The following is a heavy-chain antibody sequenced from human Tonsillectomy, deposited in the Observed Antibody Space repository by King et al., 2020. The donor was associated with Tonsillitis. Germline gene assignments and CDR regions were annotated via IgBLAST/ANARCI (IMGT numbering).Heavy chain of an antibody. V-gene: IGHV1-2*02. CDR3: ARAFDTSGYFCDLDY. J-gene: IGHJ4*02. Sequence: VQLVESGAEVKKPGASVKVSCKASGYTFTAYYMHWVRQAPGQGLEWMGWINPNSGTNYTQKFEGRVTLTRDTSISTAYMQLSRLTSDDTAVYYCARAFDTSGYFCDLDYWGQGTLVTVSS. D-gene: IGHD3-22*01. CDR2: INPNSGT. CDR1: GYTFTAYY.